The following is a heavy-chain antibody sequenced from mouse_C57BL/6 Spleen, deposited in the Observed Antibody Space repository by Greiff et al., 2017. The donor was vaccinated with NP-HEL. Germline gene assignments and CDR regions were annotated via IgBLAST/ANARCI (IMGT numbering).Heavy chain of an antibody. V-gene: IGHV1-39*01. CDR1: GYSFTDYN. D-gene: IGHD1-1*01. J-gene: IGHJ2*01. CDR3: ASIDYYGSSYYFDY. Sequence: EVQLQQSGPELVKPGASVKISCKASGYSFTDYNMNWVKQSNGKSLEWIGVINPNYGTTSYNQKFKGKATLTVDQSSSTAYMQLNSLTSEDSAVYYCASIDYYGSSYYFDYWGQGTTLTVSS. CDR2: INPNYGTT.